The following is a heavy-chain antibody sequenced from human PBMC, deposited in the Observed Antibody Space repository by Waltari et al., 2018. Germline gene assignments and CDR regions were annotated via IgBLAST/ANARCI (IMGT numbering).Heavy chain of an antibody. D-gene: IGHD6-13*01. J-gene: IGHJ6*03. CDR2: IYYSGST. CDR1: GGPISRYY. V-gene: IGHV4-59*01. Sequence: QVQLQESGPGLVKPSETLSLTCTVSGGPISRYYWSWIRQPPVKGTEWIGYIYYSGSTNYNPSLKSRVTISVDTSKNQFSLKLSSVTAADTAVYYCARHTGYSSSWYPYYYYYYMDVWGKGTTVTISS. CDR3: ARHTGYSSSWYPYYYYYYMDV.